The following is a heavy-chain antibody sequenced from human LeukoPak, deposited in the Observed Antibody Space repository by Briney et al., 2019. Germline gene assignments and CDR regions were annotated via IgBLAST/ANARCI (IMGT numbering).Heavy chain of an antibody. CDR2: ISDSGFNT. J-gene: IGHJ4*02. V-gene: IGHV3-23*01. CDR3: GKKGGSGYSYGFDY. D-gene: IGHD5-18*01. Sequence: GGSLRLSCAASGFTFSTYAMSWVRQAPGKGLEWVSAISDSGFNTRYADSVKGRFTISRDNSKNTLYLQVNSLRAEDTAVYYCGKKGGSGYSYGFDYWGQGTLVTVSS. CDR1: GFTFSTYA.